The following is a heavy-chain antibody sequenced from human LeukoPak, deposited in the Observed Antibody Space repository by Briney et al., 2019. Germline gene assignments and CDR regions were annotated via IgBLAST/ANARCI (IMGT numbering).Heavy chain of an antibody. V-gene: IGHV3-21*01. J-gene: IGHJ6*03. CDR1: GFTFSSYS. Sequence: GGSLRLSCAASGFTFSSYSMNWVRQAPGKGLEWVSSISSSSSYIYYADSVKGRFTISRDNAKNSLYLQMNSLRAEDTAVYCCARVDRYYYYMDVWGKGTTVTVSS. CDR3: ARVDRYYYYMDV. CDR2: ISSSSSYI.